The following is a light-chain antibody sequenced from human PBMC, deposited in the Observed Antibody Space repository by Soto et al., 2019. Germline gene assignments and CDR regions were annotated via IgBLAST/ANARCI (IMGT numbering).Light chain of an antibody. V-gene: IGLV1-44*01. CDR2: SNN. CDR1: DSNIGNNS. CDR3: AVWDDSLNGWV. J-gene: IGLJ3*02. Sequence: QLVLTQPPSASGTPGQRVTISCSGSDSNIGNNSVNWYQQLPGTAPKLLMESNNQRPSGVPDRFSGSKSATSASLAISGLQSEDEADYYCAVWDDSLNGWVFGGGTKLTVL.